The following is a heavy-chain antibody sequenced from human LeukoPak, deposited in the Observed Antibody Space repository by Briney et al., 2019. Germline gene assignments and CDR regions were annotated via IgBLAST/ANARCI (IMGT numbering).Heavy chain of an antibody. Sequence: SETLSLTCAVYGGSFSGYYWSWIPQPPGKGVEWIGEIKHSGSTNYNPSLKSRVTISVDTSKKQFYLKLSSVTGADTVVFYCARGRYVLGSYRYDPPFFDYWGQGTLVTVSS. CDR2: IKHSGST. CDR3: ARGRYVLGSYRYDPPFFDY. CDR1: GGSFSGYY. J-gene: IGHJ4*02. V-gene: IGHV4-34*01. D-gene: IGHD3-16*02.